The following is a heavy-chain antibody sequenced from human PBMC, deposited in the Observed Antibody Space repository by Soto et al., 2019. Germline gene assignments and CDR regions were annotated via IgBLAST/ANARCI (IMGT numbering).Heavy chain of an antibody. CDR1: GGSLSGYY. CDR3: ARGVWNFGVVTGFDY. D-gene: IGHD3-3*01. CDR2: INHSGST. J-gene: IGHJ4*02. Sequence: SETLSLTCAVYGGSLSGYYWSWIRQPPGKGLEWIGEINHSGSTNYNPSLKSRITISVDTSKNQFSLKLSSVTAADTAVYYCARGVWNFGVVTGFDYWGQGTLVTVSS. V-gene: IGHV4-34*01.